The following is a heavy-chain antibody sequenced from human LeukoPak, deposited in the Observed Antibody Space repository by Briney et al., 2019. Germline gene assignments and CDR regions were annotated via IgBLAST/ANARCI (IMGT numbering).Heavy chain of an antibody. D-gene: IGHD2-15*01. CDR3: AKDVSLGDIVVVVAAYFDY. CDR2: ISYDGSNK. Sequence: GGSLRLSCAASGFTFSSYAMHWVRQAPGKGLEWVAVISYDGSNKYYADSVKGRFTISRDNSKNTLYPQMNSLRAEDTAVYYCAKDVSLGDIVVVVAAYFDYWGQGTLVTVSS. J-gene: IGHJ4*02. V-gene: IGHV3-30-3*01. CDR1: GFTFSSYA.